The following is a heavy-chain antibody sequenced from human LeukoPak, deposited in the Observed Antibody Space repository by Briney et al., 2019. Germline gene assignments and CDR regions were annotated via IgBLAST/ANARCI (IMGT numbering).Heavy chain of an antibody. D-gene: IGHD3-10*01. CDR2: INWNGGST. Sequence: PGGSLRLSCAASGFTFDDYGMSWVRQAPGKGLEWVSGINWNGGSTGYADSVKGRFTISRDNAKNSLYLQMNSLRAEDTALYYCARGHQLTYYYGSGSPDAFDIWGQGTMVTVSS. V-gene: IGHV3-20*04. CDR1: GFTFDDYG. CDR3: ARGHQLTYYYGSGSPDAFDI. J-gene: IGHJ3*02.